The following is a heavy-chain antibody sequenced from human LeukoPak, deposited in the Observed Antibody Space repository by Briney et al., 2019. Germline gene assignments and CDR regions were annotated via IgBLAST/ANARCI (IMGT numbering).Heavy chain of an antibody. CDR1: GGTFSSYA. Sequence: GASVKVSCKASGGTFSSYAISWVRQAPGQGLEWMGRIIPILGIANYAQKFQGRVTITADESTSTAYMELSSLRSEDTAVYYCASGLGYCSSTSCYGGAFDIWGQGTMVTVSS. V-gene: IGHV1-69*04. CDR3: ASGLGYCSSTSCYGGAFDI. CDR2: IIPILGIA. D-gene: IGHD2-2*01. J-gene: IGHJ3*02.